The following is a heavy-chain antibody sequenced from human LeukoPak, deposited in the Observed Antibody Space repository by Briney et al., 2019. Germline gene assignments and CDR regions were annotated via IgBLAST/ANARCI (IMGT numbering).Heavy chain of an antibody. J-gene: IGHJ4*02. CDR3: ARQRGSGSYFDY. Sequence: GQSLKISCKGSGYSFTSYWISWVRQMPGKGLEWMGRIDPSDSYTNYSPSFQGHVTISPDKSISTAYLQWSSLKASDTAMYYCARQRGSGSYFDYWGQGTLVTVSS. V-gene: IGHV5-10-1*01. CDR2: IDPSDSYT. CDR1: GYSFTSYW. D-gene: IGHD3-10*01.